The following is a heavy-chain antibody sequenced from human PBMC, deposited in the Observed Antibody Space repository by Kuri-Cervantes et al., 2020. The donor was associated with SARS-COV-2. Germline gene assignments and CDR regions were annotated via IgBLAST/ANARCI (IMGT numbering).Heavy chain of an antibody. J-gene: IGHJ4*02. Sequence: ESLKISCTVSGGSISSSSYYWGWIRQPPGKGLEWIGSIYYSGSTYYNPSLKSRVTISVDTSKNQFSLKLSSVTAADTAVYYCANYGDSLYFDYWGQGTLVTVSS. CDR1: GGSISSSSYY. CDR3: ANYGDSLYFDY. CDR2: IYYSGST. D-gene: IGHD4-17*01. V-gene: IGHV4-39*01.